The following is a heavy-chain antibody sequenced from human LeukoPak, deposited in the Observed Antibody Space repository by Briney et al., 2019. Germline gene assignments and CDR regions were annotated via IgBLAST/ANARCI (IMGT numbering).Heavy chain of an antibody. CDR1: GFTFSSYA. V-gene: IGHV3-21*01. Sequence: GGSLRLSCAASGFTFSSYAMSWVRQAPGKGLEWVSSISSSSSYIYYADSVKGRFTISRDNAKNSLYLQMNSLRAEDTAVYYCARDRGIPSNWFDPWGQGTLVTVSS. J-gene: IGHJ5*02. CDR3: ARDRGIPSNWFDP. CDR2: ISSSSSYI. D-gene: IGHD6-13*01.